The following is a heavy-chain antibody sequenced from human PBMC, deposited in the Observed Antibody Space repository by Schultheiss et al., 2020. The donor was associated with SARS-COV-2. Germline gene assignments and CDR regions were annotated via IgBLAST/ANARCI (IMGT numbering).Heavy chain of an antibody. CDR1: GASISSGYY. Sequence: SETLSLTCTVSGASISSGYYWGWIRQPAGEGLEWIGRIYTSGSTNYNPSLKSRVTISVDTSKNQFSLKLSSVTAADTAVYYCARGYDSHFDYWGQGTLVTVSS. D-gene: IGHD5-12*01. CDR3: ARGYDSHFDY. V-gene: IGHV4-61*02. J-gene: IGHJ4*02. CDR2: IYTSGST.